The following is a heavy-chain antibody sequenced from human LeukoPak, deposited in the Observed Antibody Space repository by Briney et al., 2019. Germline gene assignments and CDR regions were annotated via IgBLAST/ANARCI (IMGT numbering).Heavy chain of an antibody. CDR1: GGSISSYC. CDR2: IYTSGST. D-gene: IGHD6-19*01. J-gene: IGHJ4*02. V-gene: IGHV4-4*07. CDR3: ARGYSSGWTFDY. Sequence: SETLSLTCTVSGGSISSYCWSWIRQPAGKGLEWIGRIYTSGSTNYNPSLKSRVTMSVDTSKNQFSLKLSSVTAADTAVYYCARGYSSGWTFDYWGQGTLVTVSS.